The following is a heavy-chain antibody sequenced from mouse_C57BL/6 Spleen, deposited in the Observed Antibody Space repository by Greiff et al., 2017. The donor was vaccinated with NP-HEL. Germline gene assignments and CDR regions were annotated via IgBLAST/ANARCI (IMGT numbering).Heavy chain of an antibody. Sequence: EVHLVESGGGLVKPGGSLKLSCAASGFTFSSYAMSWVRQTPEKRLEWVATISDGGSYTYYPDNVKGRFTISRDNAKNNLYLQMSHLKSEDTAMYYCAREGFGTVVAFDYWGQGTTLTVSS. CDR3: AREGFGTVVAFDY. D-gene: IGHD1-1*01. J-gene: IGHJ2*01. CDR2: ISDGGSYT. V-gene: IGHV5-4*01. CDR1: GFTFSSYA.